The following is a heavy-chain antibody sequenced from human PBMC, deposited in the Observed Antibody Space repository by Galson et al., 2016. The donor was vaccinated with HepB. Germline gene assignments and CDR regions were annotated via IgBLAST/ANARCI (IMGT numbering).Heavy chain of an antibody. V-gene: IGHV4-59*11. CDR1: GGSISSHF. D-gene: IGHD3-10*01. J-gene: IGHJ4*02. Sequence: SETLSLTCTVSGGSISSHFWTWIRQPPDKGLEWIGYISHSGSTNYNPSLKRRVTISVDTSKNQFSLRLSSVTAADTAVYYCASAGFGDLSVCDFDYWGQGALVTVSS. CDR3: ASAGFGDLSVCDFDY. CDR2: ISHSGST.